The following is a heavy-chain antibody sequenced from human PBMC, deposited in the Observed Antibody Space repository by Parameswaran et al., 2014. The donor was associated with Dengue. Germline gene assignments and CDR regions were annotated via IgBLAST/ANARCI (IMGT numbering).Heavy chain of an antibody. Sequence: PGSRLKISCAASGFTFSSYTMHWVRQAPGKGLEWVALIWYDGSEEYYVDSVKGRFTISRDNFKNTVYLQMNSLRVEDTAVYYCARDVEESLWLGEFRYYMDVWGKGTTVTVSS. CDR2: IWYDGSEE. V-gene: IGHV3-33*01. D-gene: IGHD3-10*01. CDR3: ARDVEESLWLGEFRYYMDV. CDR1: GFTFSSYT. J-gene: IGHJ6*03.